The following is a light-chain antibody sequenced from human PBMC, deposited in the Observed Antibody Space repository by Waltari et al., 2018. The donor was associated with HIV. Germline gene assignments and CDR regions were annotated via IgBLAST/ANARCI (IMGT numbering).Light chain of an antibody. J-gene: IGLJ2*01. CDR2: DVS. CDR3: SSYTSSSALDVV. V-gene: IGLV2-14*03. CDR1: SSDVGGYAY. Sequence: QSALTQPAPVSGSPGPSITIPCPGTSSDVGGYAYVSWSQQHPGKAPKLMIFDVSNRPSGVSNRFSGSKSGNTASLTISGLQAEDEADYYCSSYTSSSALDVVFGGGTKLTVL.